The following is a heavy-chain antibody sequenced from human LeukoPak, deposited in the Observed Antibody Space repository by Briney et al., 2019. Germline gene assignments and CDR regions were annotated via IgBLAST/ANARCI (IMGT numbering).Heavy chain of an antibody. CDR2: IYSGGST. J-gene: IGHJ4*02. D-gene: IGHD3-22*01. CDR3: VRVTYYYDSSGYYYPPGDY. V-gene: IGHV3-66*01. Sequence: GGSLRLSCAASGFTVSSNYMSWVRQAPGKGLEWVSVIYSGGSTYYADSVKGRFTISRDNSKNTLYLQMNSLRAEDTAVYYCVRVTYYYDSSGYYYPPGDYWGQGTLVTVSS. CDR1: GFTVSSNY.